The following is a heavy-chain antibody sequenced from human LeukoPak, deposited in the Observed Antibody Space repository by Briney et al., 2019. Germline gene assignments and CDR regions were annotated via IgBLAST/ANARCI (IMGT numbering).Heavy chain of an antibody. CDR3: ARWGSPKILDL. Sequence: GGSLRLSCAASGFTFSSHGMHWIRQAPGKGLEWVAVIWYDGSNKYYADSVKGRFTISRDNSKNTLYLQMDSLRAEDTALYYCARWGSPKILDLWGQGTMVTVYS. CDR1: GFTFSSHG. V-gene: IGHV3-33*01. CDR2: IWYDGSNK. D-gene: IGHD3-16*01. J-gene: IGHJ3*01.